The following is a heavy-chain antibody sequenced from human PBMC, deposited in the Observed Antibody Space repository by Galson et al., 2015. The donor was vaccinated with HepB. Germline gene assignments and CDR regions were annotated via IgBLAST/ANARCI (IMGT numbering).Heavy chain of an antibody. CDR1: GGSISSYY. CDR2: IYYSGST. D-gene: IGHD3-22*01. CDR3: ARAPYYYDSSGYYGVNWFDP. V-gene: IGHV4-59*01. Sequence: ETLSLTCTVSGGSISSYYWSWIRQPPGKGLEWIGYIYYSGSTNYNPSLKSRVTISVDTSKNQFSLKLSSVTAADTAVYYCARAPYYYDSSGYYGVNWFDPWGQGTLVTVSS. J-gene: IGHJ5*02.